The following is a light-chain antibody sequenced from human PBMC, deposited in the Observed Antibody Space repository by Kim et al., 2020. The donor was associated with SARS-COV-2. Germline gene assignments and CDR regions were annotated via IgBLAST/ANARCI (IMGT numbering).Light chain of an antibody. Sequence: SVKLTCTLSSGHSSYAIAWHQQQPEKGSRYLMKLNSDGSHSKGDGIPDRFSGSTSGAERYLTISSLQSEDEADYYCQTWGTGIRVFGGGTQLTVL. V-gene: IGLV4-69*01. CDR1: SGHSSYA. CDR2: LNSDGSH. CDR3: QTWGTGIRV. J-gene: IGLJ3*02.